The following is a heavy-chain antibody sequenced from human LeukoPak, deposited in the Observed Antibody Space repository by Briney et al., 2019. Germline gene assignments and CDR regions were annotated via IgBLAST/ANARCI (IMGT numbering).Heavy chain of an antibody. CDR3: ARGFSAYDRRGHGLDV. CDR1: GFNFRSYD. V-gene: IGHV3-13*04. J-gene: IGHJ6*02. Sequence: GGSLRLSCAASGFNFRSYDTYWVRQATGKGLEWVSTIGTAGDTYYPGSVKGRFTISRENAKNSLYLQMNSLRAGDTAVYYCARGFSAYDRRGHGLDVWGQGTTVTVSS. CDR2: IGTAGDT. D-gene: IGHD3-22*01.